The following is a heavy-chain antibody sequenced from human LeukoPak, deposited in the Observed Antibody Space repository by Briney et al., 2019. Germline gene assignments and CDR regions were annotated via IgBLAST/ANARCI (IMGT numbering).Heavy chain of an antibody. CDR1: GFTFSSYW. CDR3: ARRSAARDAFDI. D-gene: IGHD6-6*01. Sequence: PGGSLRLSCAASGFTFSSYWMHWVRQAPGKGLVWVSRIKSDGSSTSYADSVKGRFTISRDNAKNTLYLQMNSLRAEDTAVYYCARRSAARDAFDIWGQGTIVTGSS. J-gene: IGHJ3*02. CDR2: IKSDGSST. V-gene: IGHV3-74*01.